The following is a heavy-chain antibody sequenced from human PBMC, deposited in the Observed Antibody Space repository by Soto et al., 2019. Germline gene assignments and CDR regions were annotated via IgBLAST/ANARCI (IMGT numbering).Heavy chain of an antibody. CDR2: INAGNGNT. Sequence: ASVKVSCKASGYTFTSYAMHWVRQAPGQRLEWMGWINAGNGNTKYSQKFQGRVTITRDTSASTAYMELSSLRSEDTAVYYCARGRGPYPNDAFDIWGQGTMVTVSS. CDR1: GYTFTSYA. D-gene: IGHD2-21*01. V-gene: IGHV1-3*01. CDR3: ARGRGPYPNDAFDI. J-gene: IGHJ3*02.